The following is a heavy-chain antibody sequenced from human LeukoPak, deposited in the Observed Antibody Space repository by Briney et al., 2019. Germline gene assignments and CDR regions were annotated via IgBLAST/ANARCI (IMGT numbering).Heavy chain of an antibody. V-gene: IGHV5-51*01. J-gene: IGHJ4*02. CDR1: GYSFSSFW. Sequence: GESLKISCKGSGYSFSSFWLGWVRQMPGKGLEWMGLIDPADSDSRYSPSFQGQVIFSVDKSTKTAYLQWSSLKASDTAMYYCARLIGAFSESSGYSDYWGQGTLVTVSS. CDR2: IDPADSDS. CDR3: ARLIGAFSESSGYSDY. D-gene: IGHD3-22*01.